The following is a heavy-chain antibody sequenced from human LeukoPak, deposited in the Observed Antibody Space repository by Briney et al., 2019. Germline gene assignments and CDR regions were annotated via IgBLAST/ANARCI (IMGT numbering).Heavy chain of an antibody. CDR3: AKEPLGYCSSTSCPWYFQH. V-gene: IGHV3-30*02. J-gene: IGHJ1*01. CDR2: ILYDGSNK. Sequence: PGGSLRLSCAASGFTFSNYGMHWVRQAPGKGLEWVAFILYDGSNKYYADSVKGRFTISRDNSKNTLYLQMNSLRAEDTAVYYCAKEPLGYCSSTSCPWYFQHWGQGTLVTVSS. D-gene: IGHD2-2*01. CDR1: GFTFSNYG.